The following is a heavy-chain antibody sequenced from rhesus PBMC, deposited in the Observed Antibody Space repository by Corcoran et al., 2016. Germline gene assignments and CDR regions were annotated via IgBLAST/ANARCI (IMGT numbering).Heavy chain of an antibody. D-gene: IGHD5-12*01. CDR2: IYGSGSST. CDR1: GGSISSSS. CDR3: ASDRLYSSV. Sequence: QVQLQESGPGLVKPSETLSVTCAVSGGSISSSSWSWIRQAPGKGLEWIGYIYGSGSSTNYNPSLKSRVTLSVDTSKNQLSLKLSSVTAADTAVYYCASDRLYSSVWGQGVLVTVSS. V-gene: IGHV4-169*02. J-gene: IGHJ4*01.